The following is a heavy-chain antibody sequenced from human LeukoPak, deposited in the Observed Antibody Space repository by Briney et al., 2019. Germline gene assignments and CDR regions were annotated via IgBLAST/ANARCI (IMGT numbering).Heavy chain of an antibody. Sequence: SETLSLTCTVSGGSISSGGYYWSWIRQHPGRGLEWIGYIYYSGSTYYKPSLKSRVTISVDTSKNQFSLKLSSVTAADTAVYYCAREKYYYGSGTTNWFDPWGQGTLVTVSS. CDR1: GGSISSGGYY. CDR2: IYYSGST. V-gene: IGHV4-31*03. D-gene: IGHD3-10*01. CDR3: AREKYYYGSGTTNWFDP. J-gene: IGHJ5*02.